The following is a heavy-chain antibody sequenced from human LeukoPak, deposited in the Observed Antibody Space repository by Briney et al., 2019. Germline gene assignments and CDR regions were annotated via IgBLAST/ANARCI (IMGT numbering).Heavy chain of an antibody. CDR3: AKRGVWNLPND. D-gene: IGHD1-1*01. Sequence: GGSLRLSCAASGFTFSSTAMSWVRQAPGKGLEWVSAISDGGGTIYYADSVKGRFTISRDNSKNTLYLQMNSLRAEDTAVYYCAKRGVWNLPNDWGQGTLVTVSS. CDR2: ISDGGGTI. CDR1: GFTFSSTA. J-gene: IGHJ4*02. V-gene: IGHV3-23*01.